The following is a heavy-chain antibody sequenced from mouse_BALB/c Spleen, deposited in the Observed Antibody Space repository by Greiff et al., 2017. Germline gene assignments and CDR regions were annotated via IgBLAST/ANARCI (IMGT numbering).Heavy chain of an antibody. CDR2: ISDGGSYT. J-gene: IGHJ4*01. CDR3: ARAYRYDDAMDD. D-gene: IGHD2-14*01. Sequence: EVKLVESGGGLVKPGGSLKLSCAASGFTFSDYYMYWVRQTPEKRLEWVATISDGGSYTYYPDSVKGRFTISRDNAKNNLYLQMSSLKSEDTAMYYCARAYRYDDAMDDWGQGTSVTGSA. CDR1: GFTFSDYY. V-gene: IGHV5-4*02.